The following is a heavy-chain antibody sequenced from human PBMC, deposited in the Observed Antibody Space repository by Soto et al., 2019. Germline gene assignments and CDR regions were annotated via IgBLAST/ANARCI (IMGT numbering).Heavy chain of an antibody. D-gene: IGHD3-3*01. Sequence: SETLSLTCAVYGGSFSGYYWSWIRQPPGKGLEWIGEINHSGSTNYNPSLKSRVTISLDTSKNQFSLKLSSETAADTAVYYCARERPRITIFGVVRTPTHNWVDPWGQVTLVTVSS. CDR3: ARERPRITIFGVVRTPTHNWVDP. CDR1: GGSFSGYY. V-gene: IGHV4-34*01. J-gene: IGHJ5*02. CDR2: INHSGST.